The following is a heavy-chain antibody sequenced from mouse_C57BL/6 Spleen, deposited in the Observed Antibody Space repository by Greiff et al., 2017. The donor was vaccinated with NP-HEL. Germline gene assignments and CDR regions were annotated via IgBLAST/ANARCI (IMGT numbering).Heavy chain of an antibody. CDR2: ISGGGGNT. Sequence: EVQRVESGGGLVKPGGSLKLSCAASGFTFSSYTMSWVRQTPEKRLEWVATISGGGGNTYYPDSVKGRFTISRDNAKNTLYLQMSSLRSEDTALYYCASHYYGSSSYWDFDVWGTGTTVTVSS. V-gene: IGHV5-9*01. CDR1: GFTFSSYT. J-gene: IGHJ1*03. CDR3: ASHYYGSSSYWDFDV. D-gene: IGHD1-1*01.